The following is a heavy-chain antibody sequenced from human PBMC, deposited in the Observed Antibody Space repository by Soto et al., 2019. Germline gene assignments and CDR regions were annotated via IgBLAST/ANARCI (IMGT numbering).Heavy chain of an antibody. D-gene: IGHD6-19*01. J-gene: IGHJ6*02. Sequence: PGGSLRLSCAASGFTFSSYAMSWVRQAAGKGLEWVSAISGSGGSTYYADSVKGRFTISRDNSKNTLYLQMNSLRAEDTAVYYCAKDVYSSGWSYYYYGMDVWGQGNTVTVS. CDR1: GFTFSSYA. CDR3: AKDVYSSGWSYYYYGMDV. V-gene: IGHV3-23*01. CDR2: ISGSGGST.